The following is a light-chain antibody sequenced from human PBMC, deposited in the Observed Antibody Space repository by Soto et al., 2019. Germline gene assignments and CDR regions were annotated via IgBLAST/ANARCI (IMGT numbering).Light chain of an antibody. V-gene: IGLV3-21*04. CDR1: NIGSKS. Sequence: SYDLTQPPSVSVAPGKTARITCGGNNIGSKSVHWYQQKPGQAPVLVIYYDSDRPSGIPERFSGSNSGNTATLTISRVEAGDEADYYCQVWDSSSDPVVFGGGTK. CDR3: QVWDSSSDPVV. CDR2: YDS. J-gene: IGLJ2*01.